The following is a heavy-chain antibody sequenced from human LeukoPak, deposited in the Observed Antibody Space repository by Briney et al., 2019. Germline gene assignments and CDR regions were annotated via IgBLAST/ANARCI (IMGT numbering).Heavy chain of an antibody. CDR3: ARTPAPGYDFWSGYPAYYYCYGMDV. Sequence: ASVKVSCKPSGYTFTSYGISWVRQAPGQGLEWMGWISAYNGNTNYAQKLQGRVTMTTDTSTSTAYMELRSLRSDDTAVYYCARTPAPGYDFWSGYPAYYYCYGMDVWGQGTTVTVSS. V-gene: IGHV1-18*01. D-gene: IGHD3-3*01. CDR1: GYTFTSYG. CDR2: ISAYNGNT. J-gene: IGHJ6*02.